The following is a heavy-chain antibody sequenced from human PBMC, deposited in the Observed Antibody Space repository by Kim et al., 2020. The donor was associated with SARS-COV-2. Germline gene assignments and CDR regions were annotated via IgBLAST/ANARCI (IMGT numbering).Heavy chain of an antibody. D-gene: IGHD3-16*01. J-gene: IGHJ4*02. Sequence: AQAFQGRFVFSLDTSVSTAYLQISSLKAEDTAVYYCAREIMITFGTPGDYWGQGTLVTVSS. CDR3: AREIMITFGTPGDY. V-gene: IGHV7-4-1*02.